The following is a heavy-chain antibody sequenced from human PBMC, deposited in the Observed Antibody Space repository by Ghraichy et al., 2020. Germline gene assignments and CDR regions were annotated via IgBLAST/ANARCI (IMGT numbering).Heavy chain of an antibody. CDR3: VRQVLLSEAGTDEFWYFDL. CDR1: GVSIDTYMYY. D-gene: IGHD1-1*01. CDR2: IYFTGAT. Sequence: SETLSLTCNVSGVSIDTYMYYWGWVRQPQGKGLEWIGNIYFTGATYFKSSLESRLTMSQDTSKNQFSLKLKSVTASDTATYYCVRQVLLSEAGTDEFWYFDLWGPGTRVTVSS. J-gene: IGHJ2*01. V-gene: IGHV4-39*01.